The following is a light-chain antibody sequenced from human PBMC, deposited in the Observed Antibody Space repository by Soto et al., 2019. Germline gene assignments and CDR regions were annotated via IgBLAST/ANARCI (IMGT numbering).Light chain of an antibody. CDR2: TNN. CDR3: ATWDASLQSWV. Sequence: QSVLTQPPSVSGTPGQRVTISCSGSSSNIGSHLVNWYQQVPGTAPRLLIYTNNQRPSGVPDRFSDSKSGTSASLAISGLQSEDEAHYYCATWDASLQSWVFDGGTKLTVL. J-gene: IGLJ3*02. V-gene: IGLV1-44*01. CDR1: SSNIGSHL.